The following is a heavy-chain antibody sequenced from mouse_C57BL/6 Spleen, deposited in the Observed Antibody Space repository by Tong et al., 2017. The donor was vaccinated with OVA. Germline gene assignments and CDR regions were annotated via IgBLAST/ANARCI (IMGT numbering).Heavy chain of an antibody. D-gene: IGHD2-12*01. CDR3: ARQRYDASYFDY. V-gene: IGHV5-6*01. CDR1: GFTFSSYG. Sequence: EVQLQESGGDLVKPGGSLKLSCAASGFTFSSYGMSWVRQTPDKRLEWVATISSGGSYTYYPDSVKGRFTISRDNAKNTRYLKMSSLKSEDTAMYYCARQRYDASYFDYWGQGTTLTVSS. CDR2: ISSGGSYT. J-gene: IGHJ2*01.